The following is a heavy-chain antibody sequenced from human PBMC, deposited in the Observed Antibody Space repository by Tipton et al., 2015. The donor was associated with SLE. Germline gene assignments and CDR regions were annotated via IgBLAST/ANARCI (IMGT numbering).Heavy chain of an antibody. Sequence: TLSLTCTVSGGSITNYYWSWLRKPAGKGLEWIGRIYYTGTTTYYNSFLKSRVTMSVDTSKNQFSLRLTSVMAADTAVYYCARLHGYSYGLNWFDPWGQGTLISVSS. J-gene: IGHJ5*02. CDR1: GGSITNYY. V-gene: IGHV4-4*07. CDR3: ARLHGYSYGLNWFDP. D-gene: IGHD5-18*01. CDR2: IYYTGTTT.